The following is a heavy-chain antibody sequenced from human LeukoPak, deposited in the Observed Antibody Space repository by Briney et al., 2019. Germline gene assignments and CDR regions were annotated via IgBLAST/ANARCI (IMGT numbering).Heavy chain of an antibody. Sequence: GGSLRLSCAASGFTFSDCWMSWVRQTPGKGLEWVANMNQDGSEINYVHSMKGRFTVSRDNARNSLYLQMNSLRAEDTAVYYCARDGIVIRFGGQDVWGQGTTVTV. D-gene: IGHD3-16*01. V-gene: IGHV3-7*01. CDR3: ARDGIVIRFGGQDV. CDR2: MNQDGSEI. J-gene: IGHJ6*02. CDR1: GFTFSDCW.